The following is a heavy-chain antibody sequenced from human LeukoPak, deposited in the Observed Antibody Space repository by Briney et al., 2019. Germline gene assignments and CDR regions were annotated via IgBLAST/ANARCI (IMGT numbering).Heavy chain of an antibody. Sequence: SETLSLTCAVYGGSFSGYYWSWIRQPPGKGLEWIGEINHSGSTNYNPSLKSRVTISRDTSKNTLYLQMNSLRGEDTAVYYCARDESFDIWGQGTMVTVSS. CDR3: ARDESFDI. CDR2: INHSGST. CDR1: GGSFSGYY. J-gene: IGHJ3*02. V-gene: IGHV4-34*01.